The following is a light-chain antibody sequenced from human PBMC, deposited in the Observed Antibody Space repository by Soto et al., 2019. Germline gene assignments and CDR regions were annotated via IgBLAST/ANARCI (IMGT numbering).Light chain of an antibody. Sequence: DIQMAQSPSTLSASVGDRVTITCRASQYISTWLAWYQQKPGKAPKLLIYKASSLESGVPSRFSGSGSGTEFTLTISSLQPDDFATYYCHQYNRHGTFGQGTKVEIK. CDR2: KAS. CDR1: QYISTW. CDR3: HQYNRHGT. J-gene: IGKJ1*01. V-gene: IGKV1-5*03.